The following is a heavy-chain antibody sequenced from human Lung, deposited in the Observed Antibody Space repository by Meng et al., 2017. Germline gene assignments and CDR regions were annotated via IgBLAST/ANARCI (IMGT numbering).Heavy chain of an antibody. CDR1: GFAARNNY. CDR2: IYSGGNT. D-gene: IGHD3-22*01. V-gene: IGHV3-66*02. CDR3: ARSPIDKYDLSALPLDY. J-gene: IGHJ4*02. Sequence: LVESGGGLVQAGGSLRLSCAAFGFAARNNYMSWVRQAPGKGLEWVSVIYSGGNTYYADSVKGRFTISRDNSKNTVFLQINSLRAEDTAVYYCARSPIDKYDLSALPLDYWGQGTLVTVSS.